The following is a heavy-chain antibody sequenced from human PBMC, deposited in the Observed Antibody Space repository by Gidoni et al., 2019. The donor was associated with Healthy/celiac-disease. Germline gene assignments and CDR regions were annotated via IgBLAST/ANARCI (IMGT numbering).Heavy chain of an antibody. CDR2: ISSSSSYI. J-gene: IGHJ3*02. V-gene: IGHV3-21*01. CDR3: ARDAEWELPDAFDI. D-gene: IGHD1-26*01. CDR1: GFTFSSYS. Sequence: EVQLVESGGGLVKPGGSLRLSCAASGFTFSSYSMNWVRQAPGKGLEWVSSISSSSSYIYYADSVKGRVTISRDNAKNSLYLQMNSLRAEDTAVYYCARDAEWELPDAFDIWGQGTMVTVSS.